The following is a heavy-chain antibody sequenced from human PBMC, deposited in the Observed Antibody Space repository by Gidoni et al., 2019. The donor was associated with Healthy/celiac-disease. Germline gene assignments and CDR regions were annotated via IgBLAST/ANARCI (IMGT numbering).Heavy chain of an antibody. D-gene: IGHD6-19*01. CDR3: ARAWQWRHWDWFDP. CDR2: IYTSGST. J-gene: IGHJ5*02. V-gene: IGHV4-61*02. CDR1: GGSTSSGSYY. Sequence: VQLQESGPGLAKPSQTLSLTCTVSGGSTSSGSYYWSWIRQPAGKGLEWIGRIYTSGSTNYNPSLKSRVTISVDTSKNQFSLKLSSVTAADTAVYYCARAWQWRHWDWFDPWGQGTLVTVSS.